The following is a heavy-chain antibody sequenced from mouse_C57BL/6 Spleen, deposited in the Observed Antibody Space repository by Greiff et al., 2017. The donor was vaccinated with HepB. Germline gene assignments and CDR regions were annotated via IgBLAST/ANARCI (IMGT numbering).Heavy chain of an antibody. D-gene: IGHD1-1*02. V-gene: IGHV3-6*01. J-gene: IGHJ2*01. CDR2: ISYDGSN. CDR3: AREGYYADY. Sequence: EVKLMESGPGLVKPSQSLSLTCSVTGYSITSGYYWNWIRQFPGNKLEWMGYISYDGSNNYNPSLKNRISITRDTSKNQFFLKLNSVTTEDTATYYCAREGYYADYWGQGTTLTVSS. CDR1: GYSITSGYY.